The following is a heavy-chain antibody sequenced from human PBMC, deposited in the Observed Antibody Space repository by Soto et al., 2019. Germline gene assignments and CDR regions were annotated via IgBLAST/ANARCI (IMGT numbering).Heavy chain of an antibody. CDR3: ARYSHDYIWGSYRNGMDV. Sequence: QVQLVQSGAEVKKPGSSVKVSCKASGSTFSKYAISWVRQAPGQGLEWMGGLIPILGTAKYAQKFQGRVTMTADESTRTAFMELTSVRFEDTGKYYCARYSHDYIWGSYRNGMDVWGQGTTVSVSS. CDR2: LIPILGTA. CDR1: GSTFSKYA. V-gene: IGHV1-69*01. D-gene: IGHD3-16*02. J-gene: IGHJ6*02.